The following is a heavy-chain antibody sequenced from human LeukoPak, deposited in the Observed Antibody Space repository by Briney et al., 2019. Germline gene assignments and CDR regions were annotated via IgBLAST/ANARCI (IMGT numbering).Heavy chain of an antibody. CDR1: GGSISSYY. Sequence: SETLSLTCTVSGGSISSYYWSWIRQPPGKGLEWIGYFYYSGSTNYNPSLKSRVTISVDTSKNQFALKLSSVTAADTAVYYCGRKNVPRAPPHFDYGAQETLATVP. J-gene: IGHJ4*02. V-gene: IGHV4-59*01. CDR3: GRKNVPRAPPHFDY. D-gene: IGHD3-10*02. CDR2: FYYSGST.